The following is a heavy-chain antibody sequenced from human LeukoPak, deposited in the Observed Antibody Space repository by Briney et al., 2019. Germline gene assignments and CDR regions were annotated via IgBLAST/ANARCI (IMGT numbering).Heavy chain of an antibody. CDR2: ISYDGSNK. V-gene: IGHV3-30*18. CDR1: GFTFSGYG. J-gene: IGHJ4*02. Sequence: PGRSLRLSCAASGFTFSGYGMHWARQAPGKGLEWVTVISYDGSNKFYADSVKGRFTISRDNSKNTLYLQMNSLRADDTAVYYCAKDRSGSYNFDYWGQGTLVTVSS. CDR3: AKDRSGSYNFDY. D-gene: IGHD3-10*01.